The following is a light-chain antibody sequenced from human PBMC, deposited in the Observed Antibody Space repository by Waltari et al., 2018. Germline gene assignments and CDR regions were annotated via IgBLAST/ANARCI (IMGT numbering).Light chain of an antibody. Sequence: QSTLTQPASVSGSPGQSITISCTGTISDVGSYNLVSWFQQHPGKAPKLMIYGVSKRPSGVSTRFSGSKSGNTASLTISGLQAEDEADYHCCSYAGSFTVIFGGGTKLTVL. CDR2: GVS. CDR3: CSYAGSFTVI. J-gene: IGLJ2*01. CDR1: ISDVGSYNL. V-gene: IGLV2-23*02.